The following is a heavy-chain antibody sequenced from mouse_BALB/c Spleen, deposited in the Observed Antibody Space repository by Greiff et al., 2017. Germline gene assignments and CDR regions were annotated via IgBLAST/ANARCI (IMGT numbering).Heavy chain of an antibody. V-gene: IGHV14-4*02. J-gene: IGHJ4*01. Sequence: EVQLQQSGAELVRSGASVKLSCTASGFNIKDYYMHWVKQRPEQGLEWIGWIDPENGDTEYAPKFQGKATMTADTSSNTAYLQLSSLTSEDTAVYYGSMITTHAMDYWGQGTSVTVSS. CDR3: SMITTHAMDY. CDR1: GFNIKDYY. CDR2: IDPENGDT. D-gene: IGHD2-4*01.